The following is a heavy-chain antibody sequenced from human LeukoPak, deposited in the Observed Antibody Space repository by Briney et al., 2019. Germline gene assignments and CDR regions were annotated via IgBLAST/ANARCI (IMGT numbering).Heavy chain of an antibody. CDR1: GFTFSSYE. V-gene: IGHV3-48*03. CDR3: ARTGTAVTTFDY. Sequence: GGSLRLSCAGSGFTFSSYEMNWVRQAPGKGLEWVSYISSSGSAIYYADSVKGRFTISRDNAKNSLNLQMNGLRAEDTAVYFCARTGTAVTTFDYWGQGTLVTVSS. CDR2: ISSSGSAI. D-gene: IGHD4-17*01. J-gene: IGHJ4*02.